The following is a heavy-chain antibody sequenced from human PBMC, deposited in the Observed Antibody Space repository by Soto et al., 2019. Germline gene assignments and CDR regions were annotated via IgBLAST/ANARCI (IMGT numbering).Heavy chain of an antibody. V-gene: IGHV3-23*01. CDR3: AKDPPFSGDPVVPPRGPSYYFDY. Sequence: HPGGSLRLSCAASGFTFSSYAMSWVRQAPGKGLEWVSAISGSGGSTYYADSVKGRFTISRDNSKNTLYLQMNSLRAEDTAVYYCAKDPPFSGDPVVPPRGPSYYFDYWGQGTLVTVSS. J-gene: IGHJ4*02. CDR2: ISGSGGST. D-gene: IGHD2-2*01. CDR1: GFTFSSYA.